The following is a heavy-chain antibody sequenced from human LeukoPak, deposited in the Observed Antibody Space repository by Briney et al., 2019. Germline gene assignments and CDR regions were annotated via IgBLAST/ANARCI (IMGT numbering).Heavy chain of an antibody. D-gene: IGHD2-8*01. V-gene: IGHV4-61*01. J-gene: IGHJ5*02. CDR2: IYYSGSP. CDR1: GGSVSSGNYY. Sequence: SETLSLTCTVSGGSVSSGNYYWSWIRQPPGKGLEWIGSIYYSGSPNYNPSLKSRVTISVDTSKNQFSLKLSSVTAADTAVYYCASGVTGFDPWGQGTLVTVSS. CDR3: ASGVTGFDP.